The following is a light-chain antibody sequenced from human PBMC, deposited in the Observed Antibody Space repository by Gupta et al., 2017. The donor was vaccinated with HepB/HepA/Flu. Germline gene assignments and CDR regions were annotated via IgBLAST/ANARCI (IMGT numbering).Light chain of an antibody. CDR2: DAF. CDR3: QQCAHSPRT. CDR1: QTVTNNY. Sequence: EIVLTHSPGTLSLSPGERATLSCRASQTVTNNYLAWYQQRPGQAPRLLIYDAFNRATGIPDRFTGSGSGTDFTLTISRLEPEDFAVYYCQQCAHSPRTFGQGTKVEIK. V-gene: IGKV3-20*01. J-gene: IGKJ1*01.